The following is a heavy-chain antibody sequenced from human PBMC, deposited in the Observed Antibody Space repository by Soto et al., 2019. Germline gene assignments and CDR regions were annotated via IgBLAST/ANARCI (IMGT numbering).Heavy chain of an antibody. V-gene: IGHV1-8*01. CDR1: GYTFTSYD. D-gene: IGHD1-20*01. J-gene: IGHJ6*02. Sequence: ASVKVSCKASGYTFTSYDINWVRQATGQGLEWVGWMNPNSGNTGYAQKFQGRVTMTRNTSISTAYMELSSLRSEDTAVYYCARTLIIGTDYYGMDVWGQGTTVTVSS. CDR2: MNPNSGNT. CDR3: ARTLIIGTDYYGMDV.